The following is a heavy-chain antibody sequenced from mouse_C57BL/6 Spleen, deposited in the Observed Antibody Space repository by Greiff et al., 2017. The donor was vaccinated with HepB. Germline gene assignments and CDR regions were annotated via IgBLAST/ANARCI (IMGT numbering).Heavy chain of an antibody. V-gene: IGHV1-64*01. J-gene: IGHJ3*01. CDR2: IHPNSGST. D-gene: IGHD2-4*01. CDR1: GYTFTSYW. Sequence: QVQLQQSGAELVKPGASVKLSCKASGYTFTSYWMHWVKQRPGQGLEWIGMIHPNSGSTNYNEKFKSKATLTVDKSSSTAYMQLSSLTSEDSAVYYCAREDDYDGFPWFAYWGQGTLVTVSA. CDR3: AREDDYDGFPWFAY.